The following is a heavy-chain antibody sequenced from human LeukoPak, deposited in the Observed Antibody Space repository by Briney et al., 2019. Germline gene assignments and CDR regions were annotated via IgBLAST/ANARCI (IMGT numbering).Heavy chain of an antibody. Sequence: ASVKVSCKASGGTFSSYAISWVRQAPGQGLEWMGWISAYNGNTNYAQKLQGRVTMTTDTSTSTAYMELRSLRSDDTAVYYCARGGDFWSGYPIYYYYYYMDVWGKGTTVTVSS. CDR3: ARGGDFWSGYPIYYYYYYMDV. CDR2: ISAYNGNT. D-gene: IGHD3-3*01. J-gene: IGHJ6*03. V-gene: IGHV1-18*01. CDR1: GGTFSSYA.